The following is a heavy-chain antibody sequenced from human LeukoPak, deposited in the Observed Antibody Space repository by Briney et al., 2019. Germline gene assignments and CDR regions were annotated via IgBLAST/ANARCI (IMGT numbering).Heavy chain of an antibody. Sequence: SETLSLTCTVSGDPISRYYWGWIRQPPGKGLEWIGYVYYSGSTQYNPSLNSRVTISVATSKKQFSLRLTSVTAADTAVYYCARSGYAFGADAFDIWGQGAMVAVPS. CDR3: ARSGYAFGADAFDI. CDR2: VYYSGST. D-gene: IGHD3-16*01. CDR1: GDPISRYY. J-gene: IGHJ3*02. V-gene: IGHV4-59*08.